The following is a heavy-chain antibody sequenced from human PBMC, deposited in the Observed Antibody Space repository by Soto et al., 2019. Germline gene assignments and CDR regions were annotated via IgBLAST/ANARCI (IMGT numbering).Heavy chain of an antibody. V-gene: IGHV1-8*01. CDR1: GYTFTSYD. CDR2: MNPNSGNT. CDR3: AKVIPLIVVVRRDAFDI. D-gene: IGHD2-2*01. Sequence: ASVKVSCKASGYTFTSYDINWVRQATGQGLEWMGWMNPNSGNTGYAQKFQGRVTMTRNTSISTAYMELSSLRSEDTAVYYCAKVIPLIVVVRRDAFDIWGQGTMVTVSS. J-gene: IGHJ3*02.